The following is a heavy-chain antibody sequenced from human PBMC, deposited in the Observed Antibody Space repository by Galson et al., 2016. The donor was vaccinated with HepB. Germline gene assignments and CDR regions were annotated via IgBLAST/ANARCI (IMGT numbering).Heavy chain of an antibody. J-gene: IGHJ4*02. Sequence: ETLSLTCTVSGVSVSNYYWSWIRQPPGKGLEWIGYIFYSGSTKYSPSLNSRVTISLDTSKNQFSLNLTSLTAADTAGYYCARGPTYYYDISQYAYWGQGTLVTVSS. CDR3: ARGPTYYYDISQYAY. V-gene: IGHV4-59*02. CDR1: GVSVSNYY. CDR2: IFYSGST. D-gene: IGHD3-22*01.